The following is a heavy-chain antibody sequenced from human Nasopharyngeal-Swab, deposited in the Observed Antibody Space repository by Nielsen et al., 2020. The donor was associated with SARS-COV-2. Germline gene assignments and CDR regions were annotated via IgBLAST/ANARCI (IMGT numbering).Heavy chain of an antibody. Sequence: GESLKISCAASGFTFSSYGMHWVRQARGKGLEWVAVIWYDGSNKYYGDSVKGRFTISRDNSKNTLYLQMNSLRAEDTAVYYCASPPWFGEDASNYFDYWGQGTLVTVSS. CDR1: GFTFSSYG. J-gene: IGHJ4*02. D-gene: IGHD3-10*01. CDR2: IWYDGSNK. CDR3: ASPPWFGEDASNYFDY. V-gene: IGHV3-33*01.